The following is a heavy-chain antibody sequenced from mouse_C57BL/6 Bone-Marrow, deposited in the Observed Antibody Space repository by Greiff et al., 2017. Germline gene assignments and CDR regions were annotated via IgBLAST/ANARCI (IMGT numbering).Heavy chain of an antibody. CDR2: IHPSDSDT. CDR3: AILSTMITTDAMDY. V-gene: IGHV1-74*01. Sequence: QVQLKQPGAELVKPGASVKVSCKASGYTFTSYWMHWVKQRPGQGLEWIGRIHPSDSDTNYNQKFKGKATLTVDKSSSTAYMQLSSLTSEDSAVXYCAILSTMITTDAMDYWGQGTSVTVSS. CDR1: GYTFTSYW. J-gene: IGHJ4*01. D-gene: IGHD2-4*01.